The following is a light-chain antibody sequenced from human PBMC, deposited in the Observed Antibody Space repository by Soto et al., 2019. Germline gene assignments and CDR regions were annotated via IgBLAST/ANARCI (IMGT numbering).Light chain of an antibody. CDR1: QGISSY. CDR3: QKYYSAPET. V-gene: IGKV1-27*01. CDR2: AAS. Sequence: DIQMTQSPSSLSASVGDRVTITCRASQGISSYLAWYQQKPGKVPKVLIYAASTLHSGVPSRFSGSGSGTEFTLTISNVQPEDVATYYCQKYYSAPETFGQGTRWIS. J-gene: IGKJ1*01.